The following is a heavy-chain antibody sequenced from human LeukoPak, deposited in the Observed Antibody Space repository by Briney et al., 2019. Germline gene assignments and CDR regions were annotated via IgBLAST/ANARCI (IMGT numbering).Heavy chain of an antibody. CDR1: GGTFSNYA. J-gene: IGHJ4*02. Sequence: SVKVSCKASGGTFSNYAISWVRQAPGQGLEWMGGIIPIFGTANYAQKFQGRVTITTDESTSTAYMELRSLRSDDTAVYYCARNSHGYSSGRLQFNFDYWGQGTLVTVSS. V-gene: IGHV1-69*05. D-gene: IGHD6-19*01. CDR3: ARNSHGYSSGRLQFNFDY. CDR2: IIPIFGTA.